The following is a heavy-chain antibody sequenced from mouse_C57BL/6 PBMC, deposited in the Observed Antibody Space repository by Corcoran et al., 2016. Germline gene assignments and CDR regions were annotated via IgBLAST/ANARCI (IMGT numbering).Heavy chain of an antibody. CDR1: GYTFTDYN. Sequence: EVQLQQSGPELVKPGSSVKIPCQASGYTFTDYNIDWVKQRHGKSLEWIGDINPNNGGTIYNQKFKGKATLTVDKSSSTAYMELRSLTSEDTAVYYCARKDYSNAFAYWGQGTLVTVSA. CDR3: ARKDYSNAFAY. J-gene: IGHJ3*01. V-gene: IGHV1-18*01. CDR2: INPNNGGT. D-gene: IGHD2-5*01.